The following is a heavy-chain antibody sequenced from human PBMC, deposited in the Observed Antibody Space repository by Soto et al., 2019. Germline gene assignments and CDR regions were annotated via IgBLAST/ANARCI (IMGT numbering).Heavy chain of an antibody. CDR3: AREANTIYAPHGLDV. J-gene: IGHJ6*02. Sequence: EVQLVESGGGLVKPGGSLRLSCAVSGFPFDSYSMSWVRQAPGQGLEWLASLSSGSFYIFHADSIRGRLTISRDDAKNLLFLQMNSLTIEDTATYYCAREANTIYAPHGLDVWGQGTAVTVSS. D-gene: IGHD3-3*01. V-gene: IGHV3-21*01. CDR2: LSSGSFYI. CDR1: GFPFDSYS.